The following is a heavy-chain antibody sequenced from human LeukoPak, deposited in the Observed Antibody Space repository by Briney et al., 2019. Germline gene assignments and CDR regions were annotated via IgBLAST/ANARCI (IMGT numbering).Heavy chain of an antibody. D-gene: IGHD5-18*01. Sequence: SETLSLTCTGSGGSISSYYWSWIRQPPGKGLEWIWYIYYSGSTNYNPSLKSRVTISVDTSKNQFSLKLSSVTAADTAVYYCARGARGLIQLRWFDPWGQGTLVTVSS. J-gene: IGHJ5*02. CDR2: IYYSGST. CDR1: GGSISSYY. CDR3: ARGARGLIQLRWFDP. V-gene: IGHV4-59*01.